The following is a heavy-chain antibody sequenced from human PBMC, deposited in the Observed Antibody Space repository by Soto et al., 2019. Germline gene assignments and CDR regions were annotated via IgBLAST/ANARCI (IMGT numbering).Heavy chain of an antibody. V-gene: IGHV1-2*04. D-gene: IGHD2-2*01. J-gene: IGHJ4*02. CDR3: ARAPYCSSTSFYWKCEYNHPQTLDY. CDR1: GYTFTGYY. CDR2: INPNSGGT. Sequence: ASVKVSCKASGYTFTGYYMHWVRQAPGQGLEWMGWINPNSGGTNYAQKFQGWVTMTRDTSISTAYMELSRLRSDDTAVYYCARAPYCSSTSFYWKCEYNHPQTLDYGGQGTLVTVSS.